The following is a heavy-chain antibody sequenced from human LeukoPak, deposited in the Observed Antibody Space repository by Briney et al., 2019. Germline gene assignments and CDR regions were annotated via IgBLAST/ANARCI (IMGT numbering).Heavy chain of an antibody. CDR3: ARGATVTTYTYYYYGMDV. J-gene: IGHJ6*02. V-gene: IGHV1-69*13. D-gene: IGHD4-17*01. CDR2: IIPIFGTA. Sequence: GASVKVSCKASGGTFSSYAISWVRQAPGQGLEWMGGIIPIFGTANYAQKFQGRVTITADESTSTAYMELSSLRSEDTAVYYCARGATVTTYTYYYYGMDVWGQGTTVTVSS. CDR1: GGTFSSYA.